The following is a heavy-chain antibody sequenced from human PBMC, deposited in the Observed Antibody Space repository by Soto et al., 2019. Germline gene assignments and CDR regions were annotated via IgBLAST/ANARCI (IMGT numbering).Heavy chain of an antibody. V-gene: IGHV6-1*01. CDR1: GDSVSSNSAA. CDR2: TYYRSKWYN. J-gene: IGHJ6*03. CDR3: ARGRRIAAHPICYYCMDV. D-gene: IGHD6-6*01. Sequence: SQTLSLTCAISGDSVSSNSAAWNWIRQSPSRGLEWLGRTYYRSKWYNDYAVSVKSRITINPDTSKNQFSLQLNSVTPEDTAVYYCARGRRIAAHPICYYCMDVWGKGTTVTVSS.